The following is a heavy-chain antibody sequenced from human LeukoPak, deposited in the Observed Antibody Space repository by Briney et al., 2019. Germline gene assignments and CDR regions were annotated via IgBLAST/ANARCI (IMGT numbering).Heavy chain of an antibody. CDR2: IIPIFGTA. J-gene: IGHJ1*01. CDR1: GGTFSSYA. CDR3: AREGYCSGGSCYDLEYFQH. D-gene: IGHD2-15*01. Sequence: SVKVSCKAPGGTFSSYAISWVRQAPGQGLEWMGGIIPIFGTANYAQKFQGRVTITADESTSTAYMELSSLRSEDTAVYYCAREGYCSGGSCYDLEYFQHWGQGTLVTVSS. V-gene: IGHV1-69*01.